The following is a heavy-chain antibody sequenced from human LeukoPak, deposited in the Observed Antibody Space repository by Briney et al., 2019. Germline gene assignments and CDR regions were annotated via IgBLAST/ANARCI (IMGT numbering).Heavy chain of an antibody. Sequence: GESLRISCKGSGYSFTTYWISWVRQMPGKGLEWMGRIDPGDSYTNYSPSFQGHVTISADKSISTAYLQWSSLKASDTAMYYCARHKSIAAPFDYWGQGTLVTVSS. V-gene: IGHV5-10-1*01. J-gene: IGHJ4*02. CDR1: GYSFTTYW. CDR3: ARHKSIAAPFDY. CDR2: IDPGDSYT. D-gene: IGHD6-13*01.